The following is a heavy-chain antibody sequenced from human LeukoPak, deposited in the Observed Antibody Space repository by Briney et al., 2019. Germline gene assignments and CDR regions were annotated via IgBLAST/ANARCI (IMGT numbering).Heavy chain of an antibody. CDR3: AKALLSYYTFFDY. CDR2: ISGTGDTT. Sequence: PGGSLRLSCAASGFTFSTYVMSWVRQAPGKGLEWVSTISGTGDTTYYADSVKGRFTTSRDNSKNTLYLQMNSLRAEDTAVYYCAKALLSYYTFFDYWGQGTLVTASS. J-gene: IGHJ4*02. D-gene: IGHD3-10*01. CDR1: GFTFSTYV. V-gene: IGHV3-23*01.